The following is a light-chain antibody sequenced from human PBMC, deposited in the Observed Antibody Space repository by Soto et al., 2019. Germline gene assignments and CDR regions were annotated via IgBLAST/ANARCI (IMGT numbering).Light chain of an antibody. Sequence: DIQMTQYPSSVAAAVGDRVTITCRASQGMSQWLAWYQHKPGTAPKLLIFGAFSLQRGVPSRFAGSGSGTDFTLSIKSLQPEDDATYYCQQFTPFPRTFGQGPKVEIK. J-gene: IGKJ1*01. CDR1: QGMSQW. CDR3: QQFTPFPRT. V-gene: IGKV1-12*01. CDR2: GAF.